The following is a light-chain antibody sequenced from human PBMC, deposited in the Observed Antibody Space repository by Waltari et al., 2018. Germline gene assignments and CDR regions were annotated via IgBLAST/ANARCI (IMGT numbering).Light chain of an antibody. CDR2: GVS. Sequence: DIAMTQSPATLSLSPGERATLYCRASQSVNRNLAWYQQKPGQPPRLLIYGVSSRATGIPDRFTGSGSGMEFTLTISSLEPEDVGIYHCQQSIQWPYTFGQGTKVEIK. V-gene: IGKV3D-15*01. J-gene: IGKJ2*01. CDR1: QSVNRN. CDR3: QQSIQWPYT.